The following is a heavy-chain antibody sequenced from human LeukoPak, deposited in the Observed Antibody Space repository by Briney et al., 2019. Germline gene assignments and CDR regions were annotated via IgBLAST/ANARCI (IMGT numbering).Heavy chain of an antibody. V-gene: IGHV3-30*18. CDR1: GFTFSSYG. Sequence: PGGSLRLSCAASGFTFSSYGMHWVRQAPGKGLEWVAVISYDGSNKYYADSVKGRFTISRDNSKNTLYLQMNSLRAEDTAVYYCAKPDGDYGYYYGMDVWGQGTTVTVSS. CDR3: AKPDGDYGYYYGMDV. D-gene: IGHD4-17*01. CDR2: ISYDGSNK. J-gene: IGHJ6*02.